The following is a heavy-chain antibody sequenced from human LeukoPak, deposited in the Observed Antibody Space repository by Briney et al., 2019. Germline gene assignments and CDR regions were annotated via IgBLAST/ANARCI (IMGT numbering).Heavy chain of an antibody. D-gene: IGHD1-26*01. J-gene: IGHJ4*02. CDR3: ARHRHSESYLFDY. V-gene: IGHV4-39*01. CDR2: IYYSGSI. Sequence: PSETLSLTCTVSGGSISSSSYYCGWIRQPPGKGLEWIGSIYYSGSIYYNPSLKSRVTISVDTSKNQFSLKLSSVTAADMAVYYCARHRHSESYLFDYWGQGTLVTVSS. CDR1: GGSISSSSYY.